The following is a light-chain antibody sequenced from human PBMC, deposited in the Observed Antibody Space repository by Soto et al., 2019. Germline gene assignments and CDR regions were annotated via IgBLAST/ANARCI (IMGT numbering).Light chain of an antibody. V-gene: IGKV3-20*01. J-gene: IGKJ3*01. CDR1: QSVAYTY. CDR3: QQYGTSPFI. Sequence: EIVLTQSPATLSLSPGERATLSCRASQSVAYTYLAWFQQKPGQAPRLLIYGASNRATGIPDRFSGSGSGTDFTLTISRLEPEDFAVYYCQQYGTSPFIFGPGTKVDIK. CDR2: GAS.